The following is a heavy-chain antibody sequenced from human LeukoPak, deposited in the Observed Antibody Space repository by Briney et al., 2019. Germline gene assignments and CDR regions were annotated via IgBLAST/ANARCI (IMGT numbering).Heavy chain of an antibody. J-gene: IGHJ6*02. CDR2: IKQDGSEK. D-gene: IGHD4-11*01. Sequence: HPGTSLRLSCAVSGFSRSHYGMHWVRQAPGKGLEWVANIKQDGSEKYYVDSVKGRFTISRDNAKNSLYLQMNSLRAEDTAVYYCARVAWVQDYSNYYYYYGMDVWGQGTTVTVSS. V-gene: IGHV3-7*01. CDR1: GFSRSHYG. CDR3: ARVAWVQDYSNYYYYYGMDV.